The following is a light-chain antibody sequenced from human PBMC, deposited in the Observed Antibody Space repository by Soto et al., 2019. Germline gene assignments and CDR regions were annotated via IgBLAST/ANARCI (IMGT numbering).Light chain of an antibody. CDR2: EVS. V-gene: IGLV2-14*01. CDR1: SSDVGGYNY. J-gene: IGLJ1*01. Sequence: QSALTQPASVSGSPGQSITISCTGTSSDVGGYNYVSWYQQHPGKAPKLMIYEVSSRPSGVSSRFSGSKSGNTASLTISGLQAEDEADYYCSSYASSSTRFGTGTKVTVL. CDR3: SSYASSSTR.